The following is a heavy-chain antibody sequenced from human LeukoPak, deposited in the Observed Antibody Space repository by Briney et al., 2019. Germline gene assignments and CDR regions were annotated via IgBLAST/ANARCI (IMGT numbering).Heavy chain of an antibody. CDR3: ARTVVTATQYYFDY. CDR2: IYYSGST. V-gene: IGHV4-31*03. Sequence: SETLSLTCTVSGGSISSGGYYWSWIRQHPGKGLEWIGYIYYSGSTYYNPSLKSRVTISVDTSKNQFSLKLSSVTVADTAVYYCARTVVTATQYYFDYWGQGTLVTVSS. D-gene: IGHD2-21*02. J-gene: IGHJ4*02. CDR1: GGSISSGGYY.